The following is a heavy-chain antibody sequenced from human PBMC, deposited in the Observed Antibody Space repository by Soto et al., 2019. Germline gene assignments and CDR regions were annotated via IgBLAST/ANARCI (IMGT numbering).Heavy chain of an antibody. CDR2: INSDGRTT. J-gene: IGHJ4*02. Sequence: EVQLVESGGGLVQPGGSLRLSCAASGFTFSTYWMHWVRQAPGKGLVWVSRINSDGRTTSYADSVKGRFTVSRDNAKNTLYLQRDSLRVEDTAVYYCALPRSAYDGGDFNYWGQGTLVTVSS. D-gene: IGHD5-12*01. V-gene: IGHV3-74*03. CDR1: GFTFSTYW. CDR3: ALPRSAYDGGDFNY.